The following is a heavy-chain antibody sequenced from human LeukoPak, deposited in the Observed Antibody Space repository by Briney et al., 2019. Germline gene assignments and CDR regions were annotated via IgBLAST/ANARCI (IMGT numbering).Heavy chain of an antibody. J-gene: IGHJ4*02. D-gene: IGHD6-19*01. Sequence: PSETLSLTCTVSGGSISSYYWSWLRQPAGKGLEWIGRIYTSGSTNYNPSLKSRVTMSVDTSKNQFSLKLSSVTAADTAVYYCARECIAVAGEPYYFDYWGQGTLVTVSS. CDR1: GGSISSYY. CDR2: IYTSGST. CDR3: ARECIAVAGEPYYFDY. V-gene: IGHV4-4*07.